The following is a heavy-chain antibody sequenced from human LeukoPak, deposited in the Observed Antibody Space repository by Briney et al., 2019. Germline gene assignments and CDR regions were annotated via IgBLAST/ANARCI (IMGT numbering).Heavy chain of an antibody. D-gene: IGHD6-19*01. CDR1: AFTFTRFA. Sequence: GGSLRLSCASSAFTFTRFAMTSLRQAPGKGLEWVSTIGGSGGGTFYADSVKGRFTISRDNSKNTLYLQMNSLRVDDTAVYYCAKCSSSGWSKFDYWGQGTLVTVSS. CDR2: IGGSGGGT. J-gene: IGHJ4*02. CDR3: AKCSSSGWSKFDY. V-gene: IGHV3-23*01.